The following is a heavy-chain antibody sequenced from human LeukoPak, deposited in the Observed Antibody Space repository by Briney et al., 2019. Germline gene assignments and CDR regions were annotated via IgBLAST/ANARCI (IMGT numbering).Heavy chain of an antibody. Sequence: SETRSLTCTVSGGSISSYYWSWIRQPPGKGLGWIGYIYDSGSTNYNPSLKSRVTISVDTSKNQFSLKLSSVTAADTAVYYCARDRTHRSLSSTSSWWFDPWGQGTLVTVSS. D-gene: IGHD2-2*01. CDR2: IYDSGST. V-gene: IGHV4-59*01. CDR3: ARDRTHRSLSSTSSWWFDP. J-gene: IGHJ5*02. CDR1: GGSISSYY.